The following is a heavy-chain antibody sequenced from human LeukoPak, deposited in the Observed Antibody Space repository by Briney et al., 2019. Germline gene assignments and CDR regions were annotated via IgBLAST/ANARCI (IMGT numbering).Heavy chain of an antibody. J-gene: IGHJ6*03. D-gene: IGHD2-2*01. Sequence: GGSLRLSCAASGFTFSSYWMSWVRQAPGKGLEWVANIKQDGSEKYYVDSVKGRFTISRDNAKNSLYLQMNSLRAEDTAVYYCARGMPAAHKYYYYMDVWGKGTTVTVSS. CDR2: IKQDGSEK. CDR3: ARGMPAAHKYYYYMDV. V-gene: IGHV3-7*01. CDR1: GFTFSSYW.